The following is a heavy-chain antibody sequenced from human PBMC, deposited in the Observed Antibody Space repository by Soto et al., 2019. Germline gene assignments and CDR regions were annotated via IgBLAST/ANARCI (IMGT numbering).Heavy chain of an antibody. Sequence: QVQLQESGPGLVKPSETLSLTCTVSGGSISSYYWSWIRQPPGKGLEWIGYIYYSGSTNYNPSLTAPASISADTSKNQFSLKLSSVTAADTAVYYCARGRITMVRGVGVAFDLWGRGTLVTVSS. D-gene: IGHD3-10*01. J-gene: IGHJ2*01. V-gene: IGHV4-59*01. CDR2: IYYSGST. CDR1: GGSISSYY. CDR3: ARGRITMVRGVGVAFDL.